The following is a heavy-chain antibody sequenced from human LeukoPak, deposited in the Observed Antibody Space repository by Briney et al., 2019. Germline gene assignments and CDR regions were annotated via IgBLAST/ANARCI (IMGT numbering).Heavy chain of an antibody. CDR2: IYSGGST. D-gene: IGHD6-19*01. CDR3: AQGSKAVLFTRDHYMHV. CDR1: EFSVGSNY. V-gene: IGHV3-66*01. J-gene: IGHJ6*03. Sequence: GGSLRLSCAASEFSVGSNYMTWVRQAPGKGLEWVSLIYSGGSTYYADSVKGRFTISRDNSKNTLYLHMNSLRTEDTAVYYCAQGSKAVLFTRDHYMHVWGKGTTVTVSS.